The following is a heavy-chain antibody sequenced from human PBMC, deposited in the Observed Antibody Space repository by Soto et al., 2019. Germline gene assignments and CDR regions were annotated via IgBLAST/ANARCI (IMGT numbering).Heavy chain of an antibody. CDR1: GGSISSSSYY. J-gene: IGHJ4*02. D-gene: IGHD1-20*01. Sequence: QLQLQESGPGLVKPSETLSLTCTVSGGSISSSSYYWGWIRQPPGKGLEWIGSIYYSGSTYYNQSLKSRVTISVDTSKYQFSLKLSSVTAADTSVYYCARSPRGITETTFFDYCGQGTLVNVSS. CDR3: ARSPRGITETTFFDY. V-gene: IGHV4-39*01. CDR2: IYYSGST.